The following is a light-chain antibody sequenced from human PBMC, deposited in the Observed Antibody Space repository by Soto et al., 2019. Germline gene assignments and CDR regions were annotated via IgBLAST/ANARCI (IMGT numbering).Light chain of an antibody. J-gene: IGLJ3*02. CDR2: EVN. V-gene: IGLV2-23*02. CDR1: SSDLGSYNL. CDR3: CSYAGSSTSWV. Sequence: QSALTQPASVSGSPGQSLTISCTGTSSDLGSYNLVSWYQQHPGKAPKLMIYEVNKRPSGVSNRFSASKSGNTASLTISGLQAEDEADYYCCSYAGSSTSWVFGGGTKVDRP.